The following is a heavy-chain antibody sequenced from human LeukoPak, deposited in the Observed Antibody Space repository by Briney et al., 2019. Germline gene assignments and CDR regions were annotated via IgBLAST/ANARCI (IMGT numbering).Heavy chain of an antibody. CDR1: GFTFSSYA. J-gene: IGHJ4*02. CDR3: ARVDLNGLYYFDY. V-gene: IGHV3-64*01. D-gene: IGHD2-2*03. CDR2: ISSNGGST. Sequence: GGSLRLSCAASGFTFSSYAMHWVRQAPGKGLEYVSAISSNGGSTYYANSVKGRFTISRDNSKNTLYLQMGSLRAEDMAVYYCARVDLNGLYYFDYWGQGTLVTVSS.